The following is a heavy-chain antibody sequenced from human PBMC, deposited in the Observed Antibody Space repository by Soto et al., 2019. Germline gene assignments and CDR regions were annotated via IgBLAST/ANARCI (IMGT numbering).Heavy chain of an antibody. D-gene: IGHD2-8*01. CDR1: GFTFSSYG. Sequence: GGSLRLSCAASGFTFSSYGMHWVRQALGKGLEWVAVMSYDGNNKYYADSVKGRFTVSRDNSRNTQFLQMNSLRVEDTAVYYCAKGFLSGGYCANGICYHFDYWGQGT. V-gene: IGHV3-30*18. CDR2: MSYDGNNK. J-gene: IGHJ4*02. CDR3: AKGFLSGGYCANGICYHFDY.